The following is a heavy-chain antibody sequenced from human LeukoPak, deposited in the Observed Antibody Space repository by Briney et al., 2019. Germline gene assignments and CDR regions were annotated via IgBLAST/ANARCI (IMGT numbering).Heavy chain of an antibody. J-gene: IGHJ3*02. CDR2: ISYDGSNK. V-gene: IGHV3-30-3*01. D-gene: IGHD3-3*01. Sequence: GRSLRLSCAASGFTFSSYAMHWVRQAPGKGLEWVAVISYDGSNKYYADSVKGRFTISRDNSKNTLYLQMNSLRAEDTAVYYCARAPRMVFGVVIADDAFDIWGQGTMVTVSS. CDR3: ARAPRMVFGVVIADDAFDI. CDR1: GFTFSSYA.